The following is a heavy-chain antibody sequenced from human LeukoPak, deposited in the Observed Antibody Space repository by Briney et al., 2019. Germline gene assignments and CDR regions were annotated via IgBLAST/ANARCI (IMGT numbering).Heavy chain of an antibody. Sequence: MASETLSLTCTVSGGSISSYYWSWIRQPPGKGLEWIGYIYYSGSTNYNPSLKSRVTISVDTSKNQFSLKLSSVTAADTAVYYCARQRWLQFFDYWGQGTLVTVSS. J-gene: IGHJ4*02. CDR2: IYYSGST. V-gene: IGHV4-59*08. CDR3: ARQRWLQFFDY. CDR1: GGSISSYY. D-gene: IGHD5-24*01.